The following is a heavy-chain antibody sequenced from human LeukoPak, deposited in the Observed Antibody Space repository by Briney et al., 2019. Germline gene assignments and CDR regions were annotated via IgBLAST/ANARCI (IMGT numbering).Heavy chain of an antibody. J-gene: IGHJ4*02. CDR3: ARGSFDGSGYYLFDY. CDR2: IYNSGNT. CDR1: GGSISTNY. D-gene: IGHD3-22*01. Sequence: SETLSLTCTVSGGSISTNYWSWIRQPAGKGLEWIGRIYNSGNTNYSPSLESRVTMSADTSKNQFSLKLSSVTAADTAVYYCARGSFDGSGYYLFDYWGQGTLGTVSS. V-gene: IGHV4-4*07.